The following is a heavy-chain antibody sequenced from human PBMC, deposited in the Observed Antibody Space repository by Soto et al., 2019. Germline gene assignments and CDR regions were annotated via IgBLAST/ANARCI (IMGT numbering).Heavy chain of an antibody. CDR1: GFTFSSYW. D-gene: IGHD3-10*01. J-gene: IGHJ1*01. CDR2: IKQDGSEK. V-gene: IGHV3-7*01. Sequence: GGSLRLSCAASGFTFSSYWMSWVRQAPGKGLEWVANIKQDGSEKYYVDSVKGRFTISRDNAKNSLYLQMNSLRAEDTAVYYCARDLSSGSYEYFEHWGQGTLVTVSS. CDR3: ARDLSSGSYEYFEH.